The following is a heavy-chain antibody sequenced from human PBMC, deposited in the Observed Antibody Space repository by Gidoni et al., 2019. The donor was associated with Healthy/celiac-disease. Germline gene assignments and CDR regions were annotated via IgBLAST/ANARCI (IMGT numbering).Heavy chain of an antibody. J-gene: IGHJ4*02. CDR2: ISSSGSTI. CDR3: ARGTRTIFGVVKPGLGDY. Sequence: EVQLVESGGGLVQPGGSLRLSCAASGFIFSSYELNWVRQAPGKGLEWVSYISSSGSTIYYADSVKGRFTISRDNAKNSLYLQMNSLRAEDTAVYYCARGTRTIFGVVKPGLGDYWGQGTLVTVSS. CDR1: GFIFSSYE. V-gene: IGHV3-48*03. D-gene: IGHD3-3*01.